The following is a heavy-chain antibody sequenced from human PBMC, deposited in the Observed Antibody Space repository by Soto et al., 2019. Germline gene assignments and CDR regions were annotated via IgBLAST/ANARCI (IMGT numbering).Heavy chain of an antibody. Sequence: GGSLRLSCAASGFTFSSYSMNWFRQAPGKGLEWVSYISSATTTIYYADSVKGRFTISRDNAKNSLYLQMNSLRADDTAVYYCARGGVEFYYFDYWGQGTLVTAPQ. CDR3: ARGGVEFYYFDY. V-gene: IGHV3-48*01. CDR1: GFTFSSYS. D-gene: IGHD3-10*01. CDR2: ISSATTTI. J-gene: IGHJ4*02.